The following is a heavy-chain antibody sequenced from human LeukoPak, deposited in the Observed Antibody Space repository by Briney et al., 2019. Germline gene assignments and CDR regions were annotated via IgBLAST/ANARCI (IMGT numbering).Heavy chain of an antibody. CDR3: ARDIPMDV. J-gene: IGHJ6*02. Sequence: GGSLRLSCAASGFTFSSYAMSWVRQAPGKGLEWVSVIYSGGSTYYADSVKGRFTISRDNSKNTLYLQMNSLRAEDTAVYYCARDIPMDVWGQGTTVTVSS. D-gene: IGHD2-2*02. CDR1: GFTFSSYA. CDR2: IYSGGST. V-gene: IGHV3-53*01.